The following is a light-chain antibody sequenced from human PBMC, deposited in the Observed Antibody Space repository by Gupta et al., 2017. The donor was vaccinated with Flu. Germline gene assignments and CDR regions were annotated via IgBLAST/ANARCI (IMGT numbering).Light chain of an antibody. J-gene: IGLJ3*02. CDR3: AAWDDTLSGQWV. Sequence: SNVGSNYVYWYQQVPGTAPRLLIYRNNQRPSGVPDRFSGSKSGTSASLAISGLRSEDEADYYCAAWDDTLSGQWVFGGGTKLTVL. V-gene: IGLV1-47*01. CDR2: RNN. CDR1: SNVGSNY.